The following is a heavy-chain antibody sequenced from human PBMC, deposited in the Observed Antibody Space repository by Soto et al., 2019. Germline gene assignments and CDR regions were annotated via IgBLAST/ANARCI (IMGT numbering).Heavy chain of an antibody. CDR2: IYYSGST. CDR3: ARSAEYCSSTSCYSGWFDP. Sequence: SETLSLTCTVSGGSISSYYWSWIRQPPGKGLEWIGYIYYSGSTNYNPSLKSRVTVSADTSKNQFSLKLSSVTAADTAVYYCARSAEYCSSTSCYSGWFDPWGQGTLVTVSS. J-gene: IGHJ5*02. CDR1: GGSISSYY. V-gene: IGHV4-59*01. D-gene: IGHD2-2*02.